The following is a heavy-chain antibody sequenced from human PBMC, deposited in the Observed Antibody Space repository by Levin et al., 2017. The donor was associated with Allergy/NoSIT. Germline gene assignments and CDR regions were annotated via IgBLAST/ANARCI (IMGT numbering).Heavy chain of an antibody. CDR3: ARVGDYYYYYYMDG. Sequence: GGSLRLSCAASGFTFSSYWMSWVRQAPGKGLEWVANIKQDGSEKYYVDSVKGRFTISRDNAKNSLYLQMNSLRAEDTAVYYCARVGDYYYYYYMDGWGKGTTVTVSS. V-gene: IGHV3-7*01. D-gene: IGHD3-16*01. J-gene: IGHJ6*03. CDR2: IKQDGSEK. CDR1: GFTFSSYW.